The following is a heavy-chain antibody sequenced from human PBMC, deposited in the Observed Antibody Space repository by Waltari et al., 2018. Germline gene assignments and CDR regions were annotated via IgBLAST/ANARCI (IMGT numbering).Heavy chain of an antibody. V-gene: IGHV3-7*04. CDR1: GFSFSNYR. J-gene: IGHJ4*02. CDR2: IKEDGIKE. D-gene: IGHD1-26*01. CDR3: ARDWEGERPNFDY. Sequence: EVQLVESGGGLVEPGGSLRLSCVASGFSFSNYRMSWVRQAPGKGLEWVADIKEDGIKEYYLGSVKGLFTISRDNSKNSVYLQMNSLRPEDTAVYYCARDWEGERPNFDYWGQGTLVTVSS.